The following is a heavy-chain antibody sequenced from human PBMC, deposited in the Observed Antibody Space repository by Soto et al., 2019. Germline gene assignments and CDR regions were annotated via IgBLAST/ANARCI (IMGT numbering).Heavy chain of an antibody. V-gene: IGHV1-69*06. CDR3: ARDPHEFWTSYWFDP. CDR1: GGTFSSYA. J-gene: IGHJ5*02. D-gene: IGHD3-3*01. Sequence: SVKVSCKASGGTFSSYAISWVRQAPGQGLEWMGGIIPIFGTANYAQKFQGRVTITADKSTSTAYMELSSLRSEDTAIYYCARDPHEFWTSYWFDPWGQGTPVTVSS. CDR2: IIPIFGTA.